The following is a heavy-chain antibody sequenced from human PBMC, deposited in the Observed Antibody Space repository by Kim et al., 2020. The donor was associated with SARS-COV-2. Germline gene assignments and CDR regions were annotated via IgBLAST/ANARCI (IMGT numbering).Heavy chain of an antibody. CDR2: IAPGGDIT. D-gene: IGHD2-21*01. V-gene: IGHV3-23*01. Sequence: GGSLRLSCAGSGFTFSSHPMSWVRQAPGRGLEWVSVIAPGGDITYYVDSVRGRFTVSRDNSKNTLSLQMNSLRPEDTAVYFCAIDPHASYCGGRDCHMYWGQGTLVTVSS. J-gene: IGHJ4*02. CDR1: GFTFSSHP. CDR3: AIDPHASYCGGRDCHMY.